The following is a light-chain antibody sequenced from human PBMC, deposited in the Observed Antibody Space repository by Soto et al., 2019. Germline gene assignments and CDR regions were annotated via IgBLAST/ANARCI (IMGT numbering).Light chain of an antibody. CDR1: QSVSSSY. CDR3: QPYGSSRT. V-gene: IGKV3-20*01. J-gene: IGKJ1*01. Sequence: EIVLTQSPGTLSLSPGERATLSCRASQSVSSSYLAWYQQEPGQAPRLLIYGASSRATGIPDRFSGSGYGTDFTLTISGMEPEDFAVYYCQPYGSSRTFGQGTKVEIK. CDR2: GAS.